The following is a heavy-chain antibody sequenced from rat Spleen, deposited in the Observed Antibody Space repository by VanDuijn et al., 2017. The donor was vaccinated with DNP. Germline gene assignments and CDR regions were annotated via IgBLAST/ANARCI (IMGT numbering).Heavy chain of an antibody. D-gene: IGHD1-6*01. CDR1: GFTFSGYY. CDR2: ISYDGGRT. V-gene: IGHV5-20*01. J-gene: IGHJ2*01. Sequence: EVQLVESGGDLVQPGRSLKLSCAASGFTFSGYYMAWVRQAPTKGLEWVASISYDGGRTFYRDSVRGRFSISRENAKRTLYLQMDGLRSEDTATYYCATPAHYGYKGDYWGQGVLVTVSS. CDR3: ATPAHYGYKGDY.